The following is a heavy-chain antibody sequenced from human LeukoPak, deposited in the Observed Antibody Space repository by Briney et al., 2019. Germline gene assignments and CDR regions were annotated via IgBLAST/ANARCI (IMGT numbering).Heavy chain of an antibody. CDR1: GFTFSSYT. V-gene: IGHV3-23*01. J-gene: IGHJ4*02. CDR2: ISHTSEYT. D-gene: IGHD2-21*01. Sequence: GGSLRLSCAASGFTFSSYTMSWVRQAPGKGLEWVPAISHTSEYTYHADSVKGRFTISRDNSKNTLYLQMDSLRGEDTAVYYCAKDFRIGYSAHFDYWGQGALVTVSS. CDR3: AKDFRIGYSAHFDY.